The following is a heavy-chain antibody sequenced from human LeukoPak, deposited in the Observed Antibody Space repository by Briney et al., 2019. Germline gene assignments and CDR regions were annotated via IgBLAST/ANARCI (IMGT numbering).Heavy chain of an antibody. CDR1: GFTFSSYA. V-gene: IGHV3-30-3*01. Sequence: PGGSLRLSCAASGFTFSSYAMHWVRQAPGKGLEWVAVISYDGSNKYYADSVKGRFTISRDNSKNTLYLQMNSLRAEDTAVYYCARDYSWDFLAYYYGMDVWGQGTTVTVSS. CDR2: ISYDGSNK. D-gene: IGHD1-26*01. J-gene: IGHJ6*02. CDR3: ARDYSWDFLAYYYGMDV.